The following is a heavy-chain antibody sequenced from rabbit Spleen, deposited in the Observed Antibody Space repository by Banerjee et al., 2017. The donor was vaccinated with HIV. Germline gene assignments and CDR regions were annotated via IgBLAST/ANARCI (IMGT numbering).Heavy chain of an antibody. Sequence: GLSFSSTYYMCWVRQAPGKGLEWIACIDTGFGGTTYYASWAKGRFTISKTASTTVTLQMTSLTAADTATYFCATYVDYEGDFNLWGPGTLGTV. CDR2: IDTGFGGTT. D-gene: IGHD2-1*01. J-gene: IGHJ4*01. CDR1: GLSFSSTYY. V-gene: IGHV1S40*01. CDR3: ATYVDYEGDFNL.